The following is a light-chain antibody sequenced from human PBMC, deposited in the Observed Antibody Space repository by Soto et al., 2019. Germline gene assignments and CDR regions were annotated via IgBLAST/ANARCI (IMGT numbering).Light chain of an antibody. Sequence: EIGLPQSPGTLSLSPGERATLSCRASQSVSSNYLAWYQQKPGQAPRLLISGASSRATDIPDRFSGSGSGTDFALSISRLEPEDSAVFYCHQYGTSQWTFGQGTKVDIK. J-gene: IGKJ1*01. CDR1: QSVSSNY. CDR3: HQYGTSQWT. CDR2: GAS. V-gene: IGKV3-20*01.